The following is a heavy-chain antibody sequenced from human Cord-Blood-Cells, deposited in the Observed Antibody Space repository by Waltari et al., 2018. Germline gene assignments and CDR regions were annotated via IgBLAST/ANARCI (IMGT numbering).Heavy chain of an antibody. CDR2: INHSGST. J-gene: IGHJ4*02. Sequence: QVHLQQWGAGLWKPSETLSLTCAVYGGSFSGYYWSWIRQPPAKGLTWIGEINHSGSTNYNPALKSLVTISVDTSKNQCSLKLSSVTAADTAVYYWARVVQGFWSGYYFDYFDYWGQGTLVTVSS. D-gene: IGHD3-3*01. CDR1: GGSFSGYY. V-gene: IGHV4-34*01. CDR3: ARVVQGFWSGYYFDYFDY.